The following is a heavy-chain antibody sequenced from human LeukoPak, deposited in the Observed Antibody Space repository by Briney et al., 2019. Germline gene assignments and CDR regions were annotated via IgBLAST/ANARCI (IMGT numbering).Heavy chain of an antibody. D-gene: IGHD3-3*01. J-gene: IGHJ4*02. Sequence: SETLSLTCGVSGGSVTSTNWWTWVSQPPGKGLEWIGEVHLDGRTNYNPSLKSRHTMSVDLSENHISLKLTSVTAADTAVYYCAREGGFYRPLDYSGQGTLVTVSS. CDR2: VHLDGRT. CDR3: AREGGFYRPLDY. CDR1: GGSVTSTNW. V-gene: IGHV4-4*02.